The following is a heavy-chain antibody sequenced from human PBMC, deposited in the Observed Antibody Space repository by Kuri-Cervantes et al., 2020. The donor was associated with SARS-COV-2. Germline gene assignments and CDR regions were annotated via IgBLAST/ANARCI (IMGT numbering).Heavy chain of an antibody. CDR3: AKGGYCSSTSCSPRWFDP. Sequence: GESLKISCAASGFTFSSYGMHWVRQAPGKGLEWVAFIRYDGSNKYYADSVKGRFTISRGNSKNTLYLQMNSLRAEDTAVYYCAKGGYCSSTSCSPRWFDPWGQGTLVTVSS. J-gene: IGHJ5*02. V-gene: IGHV3-30*02. CDR2: IRYDGSNK. CDR1: GFTFSSYG. D-gene: IGHD2-2*01.